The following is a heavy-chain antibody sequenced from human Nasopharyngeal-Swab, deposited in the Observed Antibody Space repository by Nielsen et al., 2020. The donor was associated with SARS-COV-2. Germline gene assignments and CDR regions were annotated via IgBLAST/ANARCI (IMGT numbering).Heavy chain of an antibody. V-gene: IGHV1-8*01. CDR2: MNPNSGNT. CDR1: GYTFTSYD. Sequence: SVHVSCKASGYTFTSYDINWVRQATGQGLEWMGWMNPNSGNTGYAQKFQGRVTMTRNTSISTAYMALSSLRSEDTAVYYCARGFIVATIFHYYYMDVWGKGTTVTVSS. D-gene: IGHD5-12*01. J-gene: IGHJ6*03. CDR3: ARGFIVATIFHYYYMDV.